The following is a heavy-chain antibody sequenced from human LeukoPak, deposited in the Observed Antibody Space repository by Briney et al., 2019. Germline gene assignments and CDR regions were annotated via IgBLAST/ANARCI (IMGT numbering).Heavy chain of an antibody. V-gene: IGHV3-48*04. Sequence: PGGSLSLSCAASGFTFSTYSMNWVRQAPGKGLEWISYISGSSTTIYYADSVKGRFTISRDNAKKSLYLQMNSLRAEDTAVYYCARELTPDYWGQGTLVTVSS. CDR3: ARELTPDY. D-gene: IGHD4-23*01. CDR2: ISGSSTTI. CDR1: GFTFSTYS. J-gene: IGHJ4*02.